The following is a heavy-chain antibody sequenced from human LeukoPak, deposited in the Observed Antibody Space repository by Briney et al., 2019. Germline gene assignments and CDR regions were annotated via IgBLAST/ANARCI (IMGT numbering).Heavy chain of an antibody. D-gene: IGHD4-11*01. J-gene: IGHJ4*02. CDR1: GFTFSDYY. CDR3: ARDTKKLGRLPLYYFDY. V-gene: IGHV3-11*04. CDR2: ISSSGSTI. Sequence: GGSLRLSCAASGFTFSDYYMSWIRQAPGKGLEWVSYISSSGSTIYYADSVKGRFTVSRDNAKNSLYLQMNSLRAEDTAVYYCARDTKKLGRLPLYYFDYWGQGTLVTVSS.